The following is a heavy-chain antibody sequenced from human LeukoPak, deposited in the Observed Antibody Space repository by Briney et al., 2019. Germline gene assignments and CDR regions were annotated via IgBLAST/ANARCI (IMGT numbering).Heavy chain of an antibody. CDR2: INHSRST. D-gene: IGHD3-10*02. CDR3: ARGSVRGRFNY. Sequence: SETLSLTCAVYGGSFSGYYWSWIRQPPGKGLEWIGEINHSRSTNYNPSLKSRVTISVDTSKNQFSLKLSSVTAADTAVYYCARGSVRGRFNYWGQGTLVTVSS. J-gene: IGHJ4*02. CDR1: GGSFSGYY. V-gene: IGHV4-34*01.